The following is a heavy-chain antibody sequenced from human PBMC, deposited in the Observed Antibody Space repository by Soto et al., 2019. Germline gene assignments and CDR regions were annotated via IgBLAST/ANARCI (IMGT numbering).Heavy chain of an antibody. Sequence: PGESLKISCKGSGYSFTSYWIGWVRQMPGKGLEWMGIIYPGDSDTRYSPSFQGQVTISADKSISTAYLQWSSLKASDTAMYYCARPTTYYDFWSGYIGEGYYGMDVWGQGTTVTVSS. D-gene: IGHD3-3*01. V-gene: IGHV5-51*01. CDR1: GYSFTSYW. J-gene: IGHJ6*02. CDR3: ARPTTYYDFWSGYIGEGYYGMDV. CDR2: IYPGDSDT.